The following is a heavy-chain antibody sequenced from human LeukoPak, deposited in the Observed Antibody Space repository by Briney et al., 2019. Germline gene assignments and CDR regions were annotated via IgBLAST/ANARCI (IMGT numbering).Heavy chain of an antibody. Sequence: HTGGSLRLSCAASGFTVSSNYMSWVRQAPGKGLEWVSVIYSGGSTYYADCVKGRFTISRDNSKNTLYLQMNSLRAEDTAVYYCARDSYGSGTFDYWGQGTLVTVSS. V-gene: IGHV3-66*01. CDR3: ARDSYGSGTFDY. J-gene: IGHJ4*02. CDR2: IYSGGST. CDR1: GFTVSSNY. D-gene: IGHD3-10*01.